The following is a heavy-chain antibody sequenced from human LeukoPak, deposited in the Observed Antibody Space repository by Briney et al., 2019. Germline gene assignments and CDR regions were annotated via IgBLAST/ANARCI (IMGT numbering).Heavy chain of an antibody. CDR3: AKDYCSSTTCYYNY. V-gene: IGHV3-9*01. J-gene: IGHJ4*02. Sequence: GGSLRLSCAASGFTFDDYAMHWVRQAPGKGLEWVSGISWNSGNIGYGDSVKGRFTISRDNAKNSLFLQMNSLRAEDTALYYCAKDYCSSTTCYYNYWGQGTLVTVSS. CDR1: GFTFDDYA. CDR2: ISWNSGNI. D-gene: IGHD2-2*01.